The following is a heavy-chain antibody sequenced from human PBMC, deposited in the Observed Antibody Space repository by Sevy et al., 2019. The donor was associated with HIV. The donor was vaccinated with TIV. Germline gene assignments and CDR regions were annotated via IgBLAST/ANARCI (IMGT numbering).Heavy chain of an antibody. Sequence: GGSQRLSCTASGFSFSGYAMHWVRQAPGKGLEWVVGISDDGSRKYYVDSVKVRFTISRDNSENTLYLEMNSLRSEDTAIYYCARDRWRFLEWLQVAFDIWGQGTMVTVSS. D-gene: IGHD3-3*01. CDR2: ISDDGSRK. CDR1: GFSFSGYA. CDR3: ARDRWRFLEWLQVAFDI. J-gene: IGHJ3*02. V-gene: IGHV3-30-3*01.